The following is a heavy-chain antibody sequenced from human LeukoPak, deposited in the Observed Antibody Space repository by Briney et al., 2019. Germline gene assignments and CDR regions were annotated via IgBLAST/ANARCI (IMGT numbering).Heavy chain of an antibody. CDR1: GGSVSSTSHH. CDR2: IFYSGST. CDR3: ARVYSSSSGKNAFDI. V-gene: IGHV4-39*07. Sequence: PSETLSLTCTVSGGSVSSTSHHWDWIRQPPGQGLEWIGSIFYSGSTYYSPSLKSRVTISVDTSKNQFSLKVSSVTAADTAVYYCARVYSSSSGKNAFDIWGQGTIVTVSS. D-gene: IGHD6-6*01. J-gene: IGHJ3*02.